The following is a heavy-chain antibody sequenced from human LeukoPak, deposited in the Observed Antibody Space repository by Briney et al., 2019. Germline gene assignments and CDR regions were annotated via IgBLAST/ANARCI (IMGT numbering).Heavy chain of an antibody. CDR1: GGSISSYY. J-gene: IGHJ6*02. CDR2: IYYSGST. V-gene: IGHV4-59*01. Sequence: SETLSLTCTVSGGSISSYYWNWIRHPPGKGLEWIGCIYYSGSTNYNPSLKSRVTISVDTSKNQFSLKLNSVTAADMAVYYCARGGAHYYYGMDVWGQGTTVTVSS. CDR3: ARGGAHYYYGMDV.